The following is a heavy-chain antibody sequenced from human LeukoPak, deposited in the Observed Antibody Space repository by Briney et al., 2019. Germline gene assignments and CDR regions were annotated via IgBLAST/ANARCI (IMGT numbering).Heavy chain of an antibody. J-gene: IGHJ4*02. CDR3: ARDRAGGDYDY. D-gene: IGHD3-16*01. CDR2: INADGSSR. V-gene: IGHV3-7*01. Sequence: GGSLRLSCVASGLSFSSSWMTWVRQAPGKGLEWVAIINADGSSRGHADPVKDRFTISRDNAKNSLYLQMNSLRVEDTAVYSCARDRAGGDYDYWGQGTLVTVSS. CDR1: GLSFSSSW.